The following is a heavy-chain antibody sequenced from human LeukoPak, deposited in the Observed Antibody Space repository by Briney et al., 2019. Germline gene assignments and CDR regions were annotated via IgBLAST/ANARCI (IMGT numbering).Heavy chain of an antibody. CDR1: GESSFSNYY. CDR3: SRQVVGNDY. Sequence: SETLSLTCAVYGESSFSNYYWSWIRQTPGGALEWIGEINHSGYNNYNPSLKSRVTLSIDTSKNPFSLRLNSVAAADTAVYYCSRQVVGNDYWGQGTLVTVSS. J-gene: IGHJ4*02. CDR2: INHSGYN. V-gene: IGHV4-34*01. D-gene: IGHD3-22*01.